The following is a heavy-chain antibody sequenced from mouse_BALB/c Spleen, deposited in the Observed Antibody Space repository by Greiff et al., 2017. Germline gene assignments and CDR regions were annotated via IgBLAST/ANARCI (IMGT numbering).Heavy chain of an antibody. CDR3: GAGDWFAY. CDR2: IRSKSNNYAT. J-gene: IGHJ3*01. CDR1: GFTFNTYA. D-gene: IGHD2-13*01. Sequence: EVQLVETGGGLVQPKGSLKLSCAASGFTFNTYAMHWVCQAPGKGLEWVARIRSKSNNYATYYADSVKDRFTISRDDSQSMLYLQMNNLKTEDTAMYYCGAGDWFAYWGKGTGVTVAA. V-gene: IGHV10-3*03.